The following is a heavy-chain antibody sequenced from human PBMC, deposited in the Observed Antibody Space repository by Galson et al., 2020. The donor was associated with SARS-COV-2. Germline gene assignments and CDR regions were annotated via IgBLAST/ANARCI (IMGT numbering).Heavy chain of an antibody. CDR2: XXPNSGNT. D-gene: IGHD3-16*02. CDR3: ARAIFGGIIAPGY. V-gene: IGHV1-8*02. J-gene: IGHJ4*02. Sequence: ASVKVSCKASGYTFTXXDXNXVXXXTXXXLXWXXXXXPNSGNTGYAQKFQGRVTMTRNTSMSTAYMELSSLRSDDTAVYYCARAIFGGIIAPGYWGQGTLVTVSS. CDR1: GYTFTXXD.